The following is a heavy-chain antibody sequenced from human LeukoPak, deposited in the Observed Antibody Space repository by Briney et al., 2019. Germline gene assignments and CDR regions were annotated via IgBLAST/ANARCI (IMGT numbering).Heavy chain of an antibody. V-gene: IGHV3-7*03. CDR2: MKQDGSEK. CDR3: ARAPYYSHVEFYFDY. CDR1: GFTFSRHG. Sequence: GRSLRLSCAPSGFTFSRHGMHWVRQAPGQGLEWVANMKQDGSEKYYVDSVKGRFTISRDNAKNSLYLQMNSLRAEDTAVYYCARAPYYSHVEFYFDYWGQGTLVTVSS. J-gene: IGHJ4*02. D-gene: IGHD3-22*01.